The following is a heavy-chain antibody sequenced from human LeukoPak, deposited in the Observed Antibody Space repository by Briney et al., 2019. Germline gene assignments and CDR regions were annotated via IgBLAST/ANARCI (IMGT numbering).Heavy chain of an antibody. V-gene: IGHV4-34*01. CDR1: GGSFSVYY. D-gene: IGHD2-2*02. CDR3: AREVGVSVVVPAAIFDY. Sequence: PSETLSLTCAVYGGSFSVYYWSWIRQPPGKGLEWIGEINHSGSTNYNPSLKSRVTISVDTSKNQFSLKLSSVTAADTAVYYCAREVGVSVVVPAAIFDYWGQGTLVTVSS. J-gene: IGHJ4*02. CDR2: INHSGST.